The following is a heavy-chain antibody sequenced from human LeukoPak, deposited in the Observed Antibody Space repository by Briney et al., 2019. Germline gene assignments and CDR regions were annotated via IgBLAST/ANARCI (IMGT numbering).Heavy chain of an antibody. CDR1: GGSFSGYY. CDR3: ARLSMVRGVTI. V-gene: IGHV4-34*01. Sequence: SETLSLTCAVYGGSFSGYYWSWIRQPPGKGLEWIGEINHSGSTNYNPSLKSRVTISVDTSKNQFSLKLSSVTAADTAVYYCARLSMVRGVTIWGQGTLVTVSS. D-gene: IGHD3-10*01. J-gene: IGHJ4*02. CDR2: INHSGST.